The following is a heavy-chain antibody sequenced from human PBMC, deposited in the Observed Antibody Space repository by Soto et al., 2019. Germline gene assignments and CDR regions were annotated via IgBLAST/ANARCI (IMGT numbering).Heavy chain of an antibody. CDR3: AHRQAQGIGLAGTFDS. CDR1: GFSFSTTGVG. V-gene: IGHV2-5*02. D-gene: IGHD6-19*01. J-gene: IGHJ4*02. CDR2: IYWDDDK. Sequence: QITLKESGPTLVKPTQTLTLTCTFSGFSFSTTGVGVGWIRQPPGKALEWLALIYWDDDKRYSPSLKSRLTMTKDTSKNQVVLTMTNMDPVDTATYYCAHRQAQGIGLAGTFDSWGQGTLVTVSS.